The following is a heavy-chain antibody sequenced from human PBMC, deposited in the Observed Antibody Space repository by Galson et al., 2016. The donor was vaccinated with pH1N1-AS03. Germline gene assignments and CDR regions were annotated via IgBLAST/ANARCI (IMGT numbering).Heavy chain of an antibody. CDR2: IKGDGSEK. Sequence: SLRLSCAASEFTFSSYWLTWVRQAPGKGLEWVANIKGDGSEKYYADSVKGRFTISRDNAKNSLYLQMNSLRAEDTAVYYCTRDVALVSPGGMAYWGQGTLVTVSS. CDR1: EFTFSSYW. J-gene: IGHJ4*02. D-gene: IGHD2-8*01. V-gene: IGHV3-7*03. CDR3: TRDVALVSPGGMAY.